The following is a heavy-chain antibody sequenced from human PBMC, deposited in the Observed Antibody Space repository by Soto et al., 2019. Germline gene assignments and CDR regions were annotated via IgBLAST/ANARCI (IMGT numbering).Heavy chain of an antibody. CDR3: AKSGGARPYYFDY. D-gene: IGHD1-26*01. V-gene: IGHV3-23*01. Sequence: EVQLLESGGGLVQPGGSLRLSCAASAFTFNTYAMGWVRQAPGKGLEWVSAISVSGGGTYYADSVKGRFTISRDTSKNTLYLQRNSLRADDTAVYYCAKSGGARPYYFDYWGRGTLVTVSS. CDR1: AFTFNTYA. CDR2: ISVSGGGT. J-gene: IGHJ4*02.